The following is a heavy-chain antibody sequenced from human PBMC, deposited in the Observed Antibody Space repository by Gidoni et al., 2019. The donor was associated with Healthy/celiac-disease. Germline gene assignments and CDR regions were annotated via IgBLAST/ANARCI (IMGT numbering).Heavy chain of an antibody. CDR1: GLTCSSYA. CDR2: LTYNGGSK. V-gene: IGHV3-30*04. CDR3: ARDPDILTGYDLFDY. D-gene: IGHD3-9*01. J-gene: IGHJ4*02. Sequence: QVQLVESGGGVVQPGRSLRPFGAASGLTCSSYASHWVRQAPGKGLEWLAVLTYNGGSKYYADSVKGRFTISRDNSKNTLYLQMNSLRAEDTAVYYCARDPDILTGYDLFDYWGQGTLVTVSS.